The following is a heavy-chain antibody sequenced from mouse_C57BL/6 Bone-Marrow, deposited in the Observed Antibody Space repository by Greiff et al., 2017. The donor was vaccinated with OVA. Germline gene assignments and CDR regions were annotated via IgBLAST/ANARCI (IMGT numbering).Heavy chain of an antibody. V-gene: IGHV1-72*01. J-gene: IGHJ4*01. CDR2: IDPNSGGT. Sequence: QVQLQQPGAELVKPGASVKLSCKASGYTFTSYWMHWVKQRPGRGLEWIGRIDPNSGGTKYSEKFKSKATLTVDKPSSTAYMQLSSLTSEDSAVYYCAAQGGYDYDEGWAMDYWGQGTSVTVSS. CDR1: GYTFTSYW. CDR3: AAQGGYDYDEGWAMDY. D-gene: IGHD2-4*01.